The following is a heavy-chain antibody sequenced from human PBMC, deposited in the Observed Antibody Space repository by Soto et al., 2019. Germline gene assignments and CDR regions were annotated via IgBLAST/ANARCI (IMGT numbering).Heavy chain of an antibody. CDR1: GFTVSSNY. D-gene: IGHD6-19*01. CDR3: ARGRGIAVAGTYVWYYYFDY. Sequence: GGSLRLSCAASGFTVSSNYMSWVRQAPGKGLEWVSVIYSGGSTYYADSVKGRFTISRDNSKNTLYLQMNSLRAEDTAVYYCARGRGIAVAGTYVWYYYFDYWGQGTLVTVS. V-gene: IGHV3-66*01. CDR2: IYSGGST. J-gene: IGHJ4*02.